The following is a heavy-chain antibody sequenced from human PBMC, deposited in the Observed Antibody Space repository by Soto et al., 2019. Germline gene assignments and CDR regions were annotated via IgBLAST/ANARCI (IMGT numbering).Heavy chain of an antibody. Sequence: SETLSLTCAVYGGSFSGYYWSWIRQPPGKGLEWIGEINHSGSTNYNPSLKSRVTISVDTSKNQFSLKLSPVTAADTAVYYCASSNIAAAGFYYYGMDVWGRGTTVTVSS. CDR2: INHSGST. CDR3: ASSNIAAAGFYYYGMDV. CDR1: GGSFSGYY. V-gene: IGHV4-34*01. J-gene: IGHJ6*02. D-gene: IGHD6-13*01.